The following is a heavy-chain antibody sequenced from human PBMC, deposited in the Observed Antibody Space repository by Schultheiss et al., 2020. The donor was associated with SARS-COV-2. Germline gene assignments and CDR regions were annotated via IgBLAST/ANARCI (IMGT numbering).Heavy chain of an antibody. Sequence: SETLSLTCTVSGGSISSYYWSWIRQPAGKGLEWIGRIYTSGSTNYNPSLKSRVTISVDTSKNQFSLKLSSVTAADTAVYYCARGGDCSGGSCHGWFDPWGQGTLVTVSS. CDR1: GGSISSYY. J-gene: IGHJ5*02. CDR3: ARGGDCSGGSCHGWFDP. D-gene: IGHD2-15*01. V-gene: IGHV4-4*07. CDR2: IYTSGST.